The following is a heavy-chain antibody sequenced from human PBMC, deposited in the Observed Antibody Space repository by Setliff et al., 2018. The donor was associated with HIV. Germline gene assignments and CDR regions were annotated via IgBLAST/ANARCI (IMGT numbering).Heavy chain of an antibody. CDR2: MFYTGSA. D-gene: IGHD6-19*01. Sequence: PSETLSLTCTVSGDSISSGSYYWGWVRQPPGKGLEWIGTMFYTGSAYYTPSLKSRVTISVDTSKNQFSLRLSSVTAADTAIYYCARQFRYPGIAVAGIDYWGQGTLVTVSS. CDR1: GDSISSGSYY. CDR3: ARQFRYPGIAVAGIDY. J-gene: IGHJ4*02. V-gene: IGHV4-39*01.